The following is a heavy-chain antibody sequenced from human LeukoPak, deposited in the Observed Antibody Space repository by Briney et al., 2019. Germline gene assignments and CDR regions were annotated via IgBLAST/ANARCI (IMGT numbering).Heavy chain of an antibody. D-gene: IGHD3-3*01. CDR2: IKLDGSEK. J-gene: IGHJ4*02. V-gene: IGHV3-7*03. CDR3: ARDQYDTWSRRGNFDS. Sequence: GGSLRLSCVASGFAFNTYVMSWVRQAPGKGLEWVANIKLDGSEKNYVDSVKGRFTISRDNTKNSLYLQMNSLRVEDTAVFYCARDQYDTWSRRGNFDSWGQGTLVIVSS. CDR1: GFAFNTYV.